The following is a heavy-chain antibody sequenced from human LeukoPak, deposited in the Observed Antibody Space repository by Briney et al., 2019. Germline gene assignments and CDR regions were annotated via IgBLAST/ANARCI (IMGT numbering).Heavy chain of an antibody. CDR2: IYYSGST. CDR3: ARGWPYYDFWSGYSAGWFDP. V-gene: IGHV4-59*11. J-gene: IGHJ5*02. CDR1: GGSISSHY. Sequence: SETLSLTCTVSGGSISSHYWSWIRQPPGKGLEWIGYIYYSGSTNYNPSLKSRVTISVDTSKNQFSLKLSSVTAADTAVYYCARGWPYYDFWSGYSAGWFDPWGQGTLVTVSS. D-gene: IGHD3-3*01.